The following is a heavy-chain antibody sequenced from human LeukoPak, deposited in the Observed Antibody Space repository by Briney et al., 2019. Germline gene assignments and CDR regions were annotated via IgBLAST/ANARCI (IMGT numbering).Heavy chain of an antibody. CDR3: ARGGRRGVVVAATDHDY. CDR2: IIPILGIA. D-gene: IGHD2-15*01. Sequence: SVKVSCKASGGTFSSYAISWVRQAPGQGLEWMGRIIPILGIANYAQKFQGRVTITADKSTSTAYMELSSLRSEDTAVYYCARGGRRGVVVAATDHDYWGQGTLVTVSS. CDR1: GGTFSSYA. V-gene: IGHV1-69*04. J-gene: IGHJ4*02.